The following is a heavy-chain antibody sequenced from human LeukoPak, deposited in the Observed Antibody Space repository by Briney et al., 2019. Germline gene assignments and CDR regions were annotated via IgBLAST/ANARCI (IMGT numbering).Heavy chain of an antibody. Sequence: GGSLRLSCAASGFSFSSNAMSWVRQAPGKGLEWVSAISGSGGSTYYADSVKGRFTISRDNSKNTLYLQMNSLRAEDTAVYYCARDATELDDFWSGYYPGYFDYWGQGTLVTVSS. V-gene: IGHV3-23*01. J-gene: IGHJ4*02. CDR3: ARDATELDDFWSGYYPGYFDY. CDR2: ISGSGGST. D-gene: IGHD3-3*01. CDR1: GFSFSSNA.